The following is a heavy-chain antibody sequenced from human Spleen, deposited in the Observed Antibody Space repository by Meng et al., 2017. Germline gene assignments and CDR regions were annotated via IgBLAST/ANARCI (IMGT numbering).Heavy chain of an antibody. CDR3: AREVGYSVDP. Sequence: GGSLRLSCAASGFTFSSYAMSWVRQAPGKGLEWVSAISGSGGSTYYADSVKGRFTISRDNAKNSLDLQMNSLRAEDTAVYYCAREVGYSVDPWGQGTLVTVSS. CDR1: GFTFSSYA. V-gene: IGHV3-23*01. CDR2: ISGSGGST. J-gene: IGHJ5*02. D-gene: IGHD2-8*02.